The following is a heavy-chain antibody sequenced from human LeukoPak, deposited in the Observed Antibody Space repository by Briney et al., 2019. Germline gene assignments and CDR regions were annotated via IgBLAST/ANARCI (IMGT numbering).Heavy chain of an antibody. CDR1: ESTFSSFP. CDR2: ISSSGSLI. D-gene: IGHD1-26*01. Sequence: GGSLSLSCTASESTFSSFPMSWVRQAPGRGLEWISSISSSGSLIYYADSLKGRFTVSRDNAKNSLYVQMNSLRAEDTALYYCAKIGASGQWYFDLWGRGTLVTVSS. J-gene: IGHJ2*01. V-gene: IGHV3-21*01. CDR3: AKIGASGQWYFDL.